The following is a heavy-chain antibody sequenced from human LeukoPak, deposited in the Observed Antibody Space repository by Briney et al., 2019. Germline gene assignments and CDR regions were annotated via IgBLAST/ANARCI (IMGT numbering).Heavy chain of an antibody. Sequence: PSETLSLTCTVSDGSISNDNRYWGWIRQPPEKGLEWIGIINYGGSTYYNPSLKSRVTISVDTSRNQFSLNLTSVTAADTAVYYCARRLPFPGWFDRWGQGALVTVSS. CDR1: DGSISNDNRY. J-gene: IGHJ5*02. D-gene: IGHD4-11*01. CDR3: ARRLPFPGWFDR. CDR2: INYGGST. V-gene: IGHV4-39*01.